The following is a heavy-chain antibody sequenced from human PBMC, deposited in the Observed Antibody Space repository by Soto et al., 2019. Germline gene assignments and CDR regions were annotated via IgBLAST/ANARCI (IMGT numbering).Heavy chain of an antibody. CDR2: IYYSGST. J-gene: IGHJ4*02. V-gene: IGHV4-59*08. D-gene: IGHD3-10*01. CDR1: GGSISSYY. Sequence: SETLSLTCTISGGSISSYYWSWIRQPPGKGLEWIGYIYYSGSTNYNPSLKSRVTISVDTSKNQFSLKLSSVTAADTAVYYCARHWELGPPPGYWGRGTLVTVS. CDR3: ARHWELGPPPGY.